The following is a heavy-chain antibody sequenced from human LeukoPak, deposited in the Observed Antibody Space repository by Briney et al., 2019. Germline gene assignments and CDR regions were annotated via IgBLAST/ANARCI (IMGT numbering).Heavy chain of an antibody. CDR1: GFTFSSYA. D-gene: IGHD3-10*01. CDR2: ISGSGGST. J-gene: IGHJ4*02. Sequence: GGPLRPSCAASGFTFSSYAMSWVRQAPGKGLEWVSAISGSGGSTYYADSVKGRFTISRDDSKSTLSLQMNSLRAEDTALYYCAKKYYYGSGTYIFYFDYWGQGTPVTVSS. V-gene: IGHV3-23*01. CDR3: AKKYYYGSGTYIFYFDY.